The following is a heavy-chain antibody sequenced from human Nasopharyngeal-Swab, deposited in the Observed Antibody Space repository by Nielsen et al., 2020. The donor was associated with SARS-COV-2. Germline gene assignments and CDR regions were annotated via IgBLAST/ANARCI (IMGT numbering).Heavy chain of an antibody. CDR1: GGSISSYY. CDR3: ARGSAGYYNVLYYYYMDV. D-gene: IGHD3-9*01. Sequence: SETLSLTCTVSGGSISSYYWSWIRQPPGKGLEWIGYIYYSGSTNYNPSLKSRVTISVGTSKNQFSLKLSSVTAADTAVYYCARGSAGYYNVLYYYYMDVWGKGTTVTVSS. V-gene: IGHV4-59*01. CDR2: IYYSGST. J-gene: IGHJ6*03.